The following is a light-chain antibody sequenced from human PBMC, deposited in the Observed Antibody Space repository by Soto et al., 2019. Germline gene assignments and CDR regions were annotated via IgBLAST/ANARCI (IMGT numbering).Light chain of an antibody. CDR2: DVS. CDR1: SSDVGGYNS. Sequence: QPVLSQPASVSGSPGQSITISCTGTSSDVGGYNSVSWYQQHPGRAPKLMIYDVSGRPSGVSNRFSGSKSGNTASLTISGLQAEDEADYYCSSYTSSTTLVFGTGTKLTVL. J-gene: IGLJ1*01. CDR3: SSYTSSTTLV. V-gene: IGLV2-14*01.